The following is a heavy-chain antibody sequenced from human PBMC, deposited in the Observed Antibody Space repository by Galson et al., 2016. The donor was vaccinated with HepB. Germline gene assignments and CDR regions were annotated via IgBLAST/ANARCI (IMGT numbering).Heavy chain of an antibody. Sequence: TLSLTCNVSGGSIRGSPYYWGWIRQPPGKGLEWIGSIYYTGNTYYNPSLKSRVTIHVDTSKNQVSLKLNSVTAADSAVYYCSRPPSSIAAPSDAFDLWGRGTMVTVSS. CDR3: SRPPSSIAAPSDAFDL. CDR1: GGSIRGSPYY. V-gene: IGHV4-39*01. D-gene: IGHD6-6*01. J-gene: IGHJ3*01. CDR2: IYYTGNT.